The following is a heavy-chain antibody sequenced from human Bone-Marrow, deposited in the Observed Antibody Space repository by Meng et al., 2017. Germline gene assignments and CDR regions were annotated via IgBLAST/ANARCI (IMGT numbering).Heavy chain of an antibody. CDR1: GFTFSSYS. V-gene: IGHV3-21*01. J-gene: IGHJ4*02. D-gene: IGHD3-10*01. CDR2: ISSSSYI. CDR3: ARGAYYGSGSYECFDY. Sequence: GGSLRLSCAASGFTFSSYSMNWVRQAPGKGLEWVSSISSSSYIYYADSVKSRFTISRDNSKNTLYLQMNSLRAEDTAVYYCARGAYYGSGSYECFDYWGQGTLVTVSS.